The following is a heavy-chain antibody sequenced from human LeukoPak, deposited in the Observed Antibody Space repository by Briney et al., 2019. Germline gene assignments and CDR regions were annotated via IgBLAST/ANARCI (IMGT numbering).Heavy chain of an antibody. CDR1: GFTFSSYE. V-gene: IGHV3-48*03. J-gene: IGHJ4*02. D-gene: IGHD5-24*01. CDR3: ARERDGYNDY. Sequence: GSLRLSCAASGFTFSSYEMNWVRQAPGKGLEWVSYISSSGSTIYYADSVKGRFTISRDNAKNSLYLQMNSLRAEDTAVYYCARERDGYNDYWGQGTLATVSS. CDR2: ISSSGSTI.